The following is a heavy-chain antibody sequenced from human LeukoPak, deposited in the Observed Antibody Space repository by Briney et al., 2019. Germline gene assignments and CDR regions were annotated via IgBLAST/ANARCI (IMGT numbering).Heavy chain of an antibody. CDR2: IYPGDSDT. J-gene: IGHJ4*02. CDR1: GYSFTSYW. CDR3: ARSSDGSGSHSWYFDY. V-gene: IGHV5-51*01. Sequence: GESLKISCKGSGYSFTSYWIGWVRQMPGKGLEWMGIIYPGDSDTRYSPSFQGQVTISADKSISTAYLQWSSLKASDTAMYYCARSSDGSGSHSWYFDYWGQGTLVTVSS. D-gene: IGHD3-10*01.